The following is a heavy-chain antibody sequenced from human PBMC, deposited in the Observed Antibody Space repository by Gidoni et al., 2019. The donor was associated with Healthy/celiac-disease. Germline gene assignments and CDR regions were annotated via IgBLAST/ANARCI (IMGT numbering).Heavy chain of an antibody. D-gene: IGHD3-16*01. CDR3: AAGSLGEPFDP. V-gene: IGHV1-58*01. CDR2: IVVGSGNT. Sequence: QMQLVQSGPEVKKPGTSVKVSCQASGFTFTSSAVQWVRQARGQRLEWIGWIVVGSGNTNYAQKFQERVTITRDMSTSTAYMELSSLRSEDTAVYYCAAGSLGEPFDPWGQGTLVTVSS. J-gene: IGHJ5*02. CDR1: GFTFTSSA.